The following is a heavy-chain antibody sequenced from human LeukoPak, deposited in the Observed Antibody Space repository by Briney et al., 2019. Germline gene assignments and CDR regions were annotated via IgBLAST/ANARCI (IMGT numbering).Heavy chain of an antibody. CDR1: GFGFSIYA. CDR2: VSGSGGST. CDR3: AKDGRLGYYGSGSPVVY. V-gene: IGHV3-23*01. D-gene: IGHD3-10*01. J-gene: IGHJ4*02. Sequence: GESLRLSCAASGFGFSIYAVSWVRQAPGKGLEWVSAVSGSGGSTYYADSVKGRFTISRDNSKNTLYLQMNSLRAEDTAVYYCAKDGRLGYYGSGSPVVYWGQGTLVTVSS.